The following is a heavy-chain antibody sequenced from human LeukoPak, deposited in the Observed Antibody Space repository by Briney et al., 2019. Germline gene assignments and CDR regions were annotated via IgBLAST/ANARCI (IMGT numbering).Heavy chain of an antibody. Sequence: SETLSLTCTVSGGSMRRGSYYWGWIRQPPGKGLEWIGSIYYTGSTYYNPSLNGRVTISADMSKDQFSLKLTSVTAADTAVFYCARSNGWYSFDSWGQGTLVTVSS. CDR2: IYYTGST. D-gene: IGHD6-19*01. CDR3: ARSNGWYSFDS. V-gene: IGHV4-39*01. CDR1: GGSMRRGSYY. J-gene: IGHJ4*02.